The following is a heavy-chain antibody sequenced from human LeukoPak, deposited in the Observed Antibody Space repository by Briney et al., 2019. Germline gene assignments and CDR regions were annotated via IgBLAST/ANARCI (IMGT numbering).Heavy chain of an antibody. V-gene: IGHV3-9*03. CDR1: GFTFDDYA. D-gene: IGHD6-19*01. CDR3: AKDRGIAVAGTIDY. Sequence: GRSLRLSCAASGFTFDDYAMHWVRQAPGKGLEWVSGISWNSGSIGYADSVKGRFTISRDNAKNSLYLQMNSLRAEDMALYYCAKDRGIAVAGTIDYWGQGTLVTVSS. CDR2: ISWNSGSI. J-gene: IGHJ4*02.